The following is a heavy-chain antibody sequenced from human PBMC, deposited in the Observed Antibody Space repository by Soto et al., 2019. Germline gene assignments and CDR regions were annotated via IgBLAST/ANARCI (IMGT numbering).Heavy chain of an antibody. D-gene: IGHD6-13*01. CDR2: ILPIFGTV. V-gene: IGHV1-69*06. Sequence: QVQLVQSGAEVKKPGSSVNVSCKASGGTFSSYPISWVRQAPGQGLEWMGWILPIFGTVNYAQKFQGRVTITADRATSTAYMDLSSMRSEDTVVYYCGRDHDGSRRLDYWGQGTLVTVSS. CDR1: GGTFSSYP. CDR3: GRDHDGSRRLDY. J-gene: IGHJ4*02.